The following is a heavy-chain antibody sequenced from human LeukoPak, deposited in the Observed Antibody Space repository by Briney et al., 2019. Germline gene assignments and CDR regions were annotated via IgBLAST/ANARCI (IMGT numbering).Heavy chain of an antibody. CDR1: GFTFSNYA. CDR3: AKSDGSGSYDDD. CDR2: VSDSGAGT. J-gene: IGHJ4*02. D-gene: IGHD3-10*01. Sequence: PGGSLRLSCAASGFTFSNYAMNWVRRAPGNGLLWVSTVSDSGAGTYYADSVKGRFTISRDNSKNTLYLQMNNLRAEDTAVYYCAKSDGSGSYDDDWGQGTLVTVSS. V-gene: IGHV3-23*01.